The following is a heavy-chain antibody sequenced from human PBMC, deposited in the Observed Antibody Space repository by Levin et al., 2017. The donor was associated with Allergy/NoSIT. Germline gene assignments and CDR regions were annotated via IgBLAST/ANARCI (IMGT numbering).Heavy chain of an antibody. J-gene: IGHJ4*02. CDR1: GFRISDYY. CDR2: SRDKDRRYTP. V-gene: IGHV3-72*01. Sequence: GGSLRLSCAASGFRISDYYMDWVRQAPGKGLEWIGVSRDKDRRYTPEYAASLKGRFTISRDDSANSISLHIDSLKTEDTAVYYCCPISGGSERWTFIHWGQGILVTVSS. CDR3: CPISGGSERWTFIH. D-gene: IGHD3-10*01.